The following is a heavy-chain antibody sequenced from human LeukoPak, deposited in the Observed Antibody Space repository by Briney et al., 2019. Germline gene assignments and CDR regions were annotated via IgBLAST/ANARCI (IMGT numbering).Heavy chain of an antibody. D-gene: IGHD1-26*01. CDR1: GDIFNSYS. CDR2: IIPMFGSA. CDR3: ARVGRSRGSLPNSYYYMDV. J-gene: IGHJ6*03. V-gene: IGHV1-69*05. Sequence: VKVSCNASGDIFNSYSISWVRQAPGQGLEWMGGIIPMFGSANYAQTFQDRVTITTDQSTSTAYMELSSLSSEDTAVYYCARVGRSRGSLPNSYYYMDVWGTGTTVTVSS.